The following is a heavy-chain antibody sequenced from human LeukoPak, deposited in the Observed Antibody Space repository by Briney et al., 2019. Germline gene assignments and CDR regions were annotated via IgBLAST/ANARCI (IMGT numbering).Heavy chain of an antibody. CDR1: GFTFSENR. J-gene: IGHJ4*02. V-gene: IGHV3-74*01. D-gene: IGHD3-10*01. Sequence: PGGSLRLSCSTSGFTFSENRMHWVRQTPEKGLVWVSRITHYGSTNYADSVKGRFTISRDNARRTLYLQMNNLRDEDTAVYYCARDYYGRFDYWGQGTLVTVSS. CDR3: ARDYYGRFDY. CDR2: ITHYGST.